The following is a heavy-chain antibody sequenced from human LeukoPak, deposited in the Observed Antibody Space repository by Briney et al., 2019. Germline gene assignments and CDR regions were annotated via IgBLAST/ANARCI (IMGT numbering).Heavy chain of an antibody. D-gene: IGHD3-22*01. CDR1: GASISGYS. Sequence: SETLSLTCTVSGASISGYSWNWIRQPAGKGLEWIGRIYTSGSTKYNTSLKSRVTMSVDTSKNQFSLKLSSVTAADTAVYYCARATSGHYYYFDYWGQGTLVTASS. V-gene: IGHV4-4*07. CDR2: IYTSGST. J-gene: IGHJ4*02. CDR3: ARATSGHYYYFDY.